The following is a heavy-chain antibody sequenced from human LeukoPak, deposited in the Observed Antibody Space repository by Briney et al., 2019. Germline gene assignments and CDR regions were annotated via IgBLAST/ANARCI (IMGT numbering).Heavy chain of an antibody. CDR1: GGSISSGSYY. CDR3: ARDRIAAALDYYMDV. J-gene: IGHJ6*03. Sequence: SQTLSLTCTVSGGSISSGSYYWSWIRQPAGKGLEWIGRIYTGGSTNYNPSLKSRVTISVDTSKNQFSLKLSSVTAADTAVYYCARDRIAAALDYYMDVWGKGTTVTVSS. V-gene: IGHV4-61*02. D-gene: IGHD6-13*01. CDR2: IYTGGST.